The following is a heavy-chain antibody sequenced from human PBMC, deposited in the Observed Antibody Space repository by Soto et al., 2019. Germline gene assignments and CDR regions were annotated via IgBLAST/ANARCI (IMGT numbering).Heavy chain of an antibody. CDR1: GFTFTNYA. J-gene: IGHJ4*02. CDR3: AKATRGQCLVAHCYAFDF. CDR2: VIGTGPDT. Sequence: EVQLLESGGGLVQPGGSLRLSCAASGFTFTNYAMNWVRHSPGKGLEWVASVIGTGPDTYHAASVKGRFTISRDNSRNTMYLEMNRLRAEDTAMYHCAKATRGQCLVAHCYAFDFWGQGILVTVS. D-gene: IGHD2-15*01. V-gene: IGHV3-23*01.